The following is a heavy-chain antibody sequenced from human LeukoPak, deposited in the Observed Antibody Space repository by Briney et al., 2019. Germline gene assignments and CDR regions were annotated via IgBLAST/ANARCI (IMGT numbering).Heavy chain of an antibody. D-gene: IGHD3-22*01. CDR3: ANSPFRDSYDRSGYFSHRSYYFDY. J-gene: IGHJ4*02. CDR1: GYTLTNYA. CDR2: IIPIFETP. V-gene: IGHV1-69*13. Sequence: SVKVSCKASGYTLTNYAMNWVRQAPGQGLEWMGGIIPIFETPTYAQKFHGRVTITADESTSTAYMELSSLRSEDTAVYYCANSPFRDSYDRSGYFSHRSYYFDYWGQGTLVTVSS.